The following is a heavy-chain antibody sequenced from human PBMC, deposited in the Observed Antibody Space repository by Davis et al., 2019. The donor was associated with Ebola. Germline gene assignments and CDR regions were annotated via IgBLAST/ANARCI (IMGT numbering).Heavy chain of an antibody. V-gene: IGHV5-51*01. CDR3: AILSADSSSYIAS. D-gene: IGHD6-6*01. J-gene: IGHJ4*02. CDR1: RNTLPSFW. CDR2: IYVDDSDT. Sequence: PGGSLRLSCKHSRNTLPSFWIGWVRQMPGKGLEWMGIIYVDDSDTRYSPSFQGQVTISADKSISTAYLQWSNLKASDTAMYYCAILSADSSSYIASWGQGILVTVSS.